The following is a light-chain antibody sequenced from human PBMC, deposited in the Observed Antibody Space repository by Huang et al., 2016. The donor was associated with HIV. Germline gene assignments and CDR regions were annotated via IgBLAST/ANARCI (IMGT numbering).Light chain of an antibody. CDR3: QQRSSWPLT. J-gene: IGKJ4*01. Sequence: VLTQSPFTLSMSPGQRATLSCKTSQSVETYLAWYQQRPGQGPRLLIYDVSNRAPGVPTRFSGAGSGTDFTLIIDSLAPEDVALDFCQQRSSWPLTFGGGTRV. CDR2: DVS. V-gene: IGKV3-11*01. CDR1: QSVETY.